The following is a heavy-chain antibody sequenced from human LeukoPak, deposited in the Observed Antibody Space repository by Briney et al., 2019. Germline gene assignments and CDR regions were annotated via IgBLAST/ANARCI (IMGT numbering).Heavy chain of an antibody. CDR2: ITYRGSP. D-gene: IGHD2-21*02. CDR1: DGSLDIYY. CDR3: ATYGGDWKFDS. V-gene: IGHV4-34*01. J-gene: IGHJ4*02. Sequence: SETLSLTCGASDGSLDIYYWMFVRQPPGKGLQWIGEITYRGSPYYHPSLNSRATISIDASQRHVSLTLRSVTAADTAVYYCATYGGDWKFDSWGQGTLVTVSS.